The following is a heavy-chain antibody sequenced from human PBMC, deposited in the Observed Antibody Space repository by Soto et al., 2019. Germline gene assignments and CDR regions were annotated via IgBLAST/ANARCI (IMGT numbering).Heavy chain of an antibody. V-gene: IGHV3-30-3*01. Sequence: PGGSLRLSCAASGFTFSSYAMHWVRQAPGKGLEWVAVISYDGSNKYYADSVKGRFTISRDNSKNTLYLQMNSLRAEDTAVYYCARDPTPIAVAGIDYWGQRTLVPVSS. CDR2: ISYDGSNK. CDR3: ARDPTPIAVAGIDY. CDR1: GFTFSSYA. D-gene: IGHD6-19*01. J-gene: IGHJ4*02.